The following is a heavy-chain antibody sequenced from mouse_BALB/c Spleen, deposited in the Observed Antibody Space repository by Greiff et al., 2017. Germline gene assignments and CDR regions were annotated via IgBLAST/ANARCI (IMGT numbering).Heavy chain of an antibody. V-gene: IGHV5-4*02. CDR1: GFTFSDYY. CDR3: ARDGGMITTGYFDY. Sequence: EVHLVESGGGLVKPGGSLKLSCAASGFTFSDYYMYWVRQTPEKRLEWVATISDGGSYTYYPDSVKGRFTISRDNAKNNLYLQMSSLKSEDTAMYYCARDGGMITTGYFDYWGQGTTLTVSS. D-gene: IGHD2-4*01. J-gene: IGHJ2*01. CDR2: ISDGGSYT.